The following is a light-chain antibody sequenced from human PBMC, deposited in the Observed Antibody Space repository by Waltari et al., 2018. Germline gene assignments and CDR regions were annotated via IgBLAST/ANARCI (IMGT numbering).Light chain of an antibody. Sequence: DIVMTQSPDSLAVSLGDRATINCKSSQSVLYSSNNKNYLAWYQQKPGQPPKLLIYWASTRESGVPDRVSGSGSVTDFTLTISSLQAEDVAVYYCQQYYSTPTFGQGTKLEIK. CDR2: WAS. V-gene: IGKV4-1*01. J-gene: IGKJ2*01. CDR3: QQYYSTPT. CDR1: QSVLYSSNNKNY.